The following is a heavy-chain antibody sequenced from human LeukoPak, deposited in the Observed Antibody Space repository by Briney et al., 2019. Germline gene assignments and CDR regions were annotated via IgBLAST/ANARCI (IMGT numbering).Heavy chain of an antibody. CDR1: GGSISSGSYY. J-gene: IGHJ5*02. Sequence: SETLSLTCTVSGGSISSGSYYWSWIRQPAGKGLEWIGRIYTSGSTNYNPSLKSRVTISVDTSKNQFSLKLSSVTAADTAVYYCAAGYSSTLLPWGQGTLVTVSA. CDR3: AAGYSSTLLP. V-gene: IGHV4-61*02. CDR2: IYTSGST. D-gene: IGHD6-19*01.